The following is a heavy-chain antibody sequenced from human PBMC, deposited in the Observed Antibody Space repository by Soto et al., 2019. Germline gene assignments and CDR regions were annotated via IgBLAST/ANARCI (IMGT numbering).Heavy chain of an antibody. J-gene: IGHJ4*02. V-gene: IGHV4-34*01. CDR2: INHSGST. D-gene: IGHD3-3*01. CDR1: GGSFSGYY. CDR3: ARIGWSGRDY. Sequence: QVQLQQWGAGLLKPSETLSLTCAVYGGSFSGYYWSWIRQPPGKGLEWIGEINHSGSTNYNPSLKSRVTISVDTSKNQFSLKLSSVTAADTAVYYCARIGWSGRDYWGQGTLVTVSS.